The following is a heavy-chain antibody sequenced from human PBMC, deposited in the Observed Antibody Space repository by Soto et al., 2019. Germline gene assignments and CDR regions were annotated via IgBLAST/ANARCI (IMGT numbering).Heavy chain of an antibody. V-gene: IGHV1-18*01. J-gene: IGHJ4*02. CDR3: STTQSPFDY. Sequence: QVQLVQSGAEVKKPGASVKVSCKASGYTFTSYGISWVRQAPGQGLEWMGWISAYNGNTNYAQKLQGRVTMTTDTSTSTDYMELRSHRSDDTSVYYCSTTQSPFDYWGQGTLVTVSS. CDR1: GYTFTSYG. CDR2: ISAYNGNT.